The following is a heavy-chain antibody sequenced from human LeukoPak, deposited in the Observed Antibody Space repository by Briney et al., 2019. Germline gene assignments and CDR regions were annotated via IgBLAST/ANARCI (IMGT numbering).Heavy chain of an antibody. J-gene: IGHJ4*02. V-gene: IGHV3-43D*03. CDR1: GFTFDDYA. CDR2: ISWDGGST. CDR3: ARVAAATTNPRFDF. D-gene: IGHD1-1*01. Sequence: GGSLRLSCAASGFTFDDYAMHWVRQAPGKGLEWVSLISWDGGSTYYADSVKGRFAISRDNSKNSLYLQMNSLRAEDTALYYCARVAAATTNPRFDFWGQGTLVTVSS.